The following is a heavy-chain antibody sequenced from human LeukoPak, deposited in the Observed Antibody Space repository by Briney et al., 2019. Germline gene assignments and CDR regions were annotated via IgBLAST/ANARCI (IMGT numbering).Heavy chain of an antibody. J-gene: IGHJ4*02. D-gene: IGHD3-9*01. V-gene: IGHV1-69*05. Sequence: ASVKVSCKACGGTFSSYAISWVRQAPGQGLEWMGRIIPIFGTANYAQKFQGRVTITTDESTSTAYMELSSLRSEDTAVYYCARDRGYDILTGYSDLDYWGQGTLVTVSS. CDR2: IIPIFGTA. CDR3: ARDRGYDILTGYSDLDY. CDR1: GGTFSSYA.